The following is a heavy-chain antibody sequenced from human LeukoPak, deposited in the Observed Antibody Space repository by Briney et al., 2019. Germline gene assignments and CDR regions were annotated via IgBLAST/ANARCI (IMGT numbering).Heavy chain of an antibody. V-gene: IGHV1-69*13. D-gene: IGHD6-6*01. CDR3: ARDQYSSSQFDY. Sequence: ASVKVSCKASGGTFSSYAISWVRQAPGQGLEWMGGIITIFGTANYAQKFQGRVTITADESTSTAYMELSSLRSEDTALYYCARDQYSSSQFDYWGQGTLVTVSS. J-gene: IGHJ4*02. CDR1: GGTFSSYA. CDR2: IITIFGTA.